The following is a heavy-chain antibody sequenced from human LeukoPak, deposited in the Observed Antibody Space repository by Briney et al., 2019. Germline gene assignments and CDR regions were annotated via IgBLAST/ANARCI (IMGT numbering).Heavy chain of an antibody. D-gene: IGHD6-6*01. CDR1: GYTFTGYY. CDR3: ARARIAARVYYYYYYMDV. J-gene: IGHJ6*03. Sequence: AASVKVSCKASGYTFTGYYMHWVRQAPGQGLEWMGWINPNSGGTNYAQKFQGRVTMTRDTSISTAYMELSRLRSDDTAVYYCARARIAARVYYYYYYMDVWGKGTTVTVSS. CDR2: INPNSGGT. V-gene: IGHV1-2*02.